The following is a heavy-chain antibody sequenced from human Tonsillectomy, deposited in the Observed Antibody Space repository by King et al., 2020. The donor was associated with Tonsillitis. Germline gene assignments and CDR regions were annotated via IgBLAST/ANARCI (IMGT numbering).Heavy chain of an antibody. Sequence: VQLVESGGGLDQPGGSLRLSCAASGFTFSSYWMSWLRQAPGKGLEWVANIKQDGSEKYYVDYVKGRFTIYRDNAKNSLYLQMNSLRAEDTAVYYCARLYWRDDNWFDPWGQGTLVTVSS. CDR1: GFTFSSYW. J-gene: IGHJ5*02. V-gene: IGHV3-7*01. D-gene: IGHD1-1*01. CDR2: IKQDGSEK. CDR3: ARLYWRDDNWFDP.